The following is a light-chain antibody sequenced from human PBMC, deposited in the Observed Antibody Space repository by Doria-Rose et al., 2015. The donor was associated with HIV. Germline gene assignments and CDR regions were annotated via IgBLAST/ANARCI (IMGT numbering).Light chain of an antibody. V-gene: IGKV1-39*01. CDR2: AAS. Sequence: RVTITCRAGQIIDNYLNWYQQKPGKAPKLLIYAASSLQSGVPSRFSGSGSGRDFTLTINSLQREDFAIYYYRQSYNIPYTFGQGTKLEIK. J-gene: IGKJ2*01. CDR1: QIIDNY. CDR3: RQSYNIPYT.